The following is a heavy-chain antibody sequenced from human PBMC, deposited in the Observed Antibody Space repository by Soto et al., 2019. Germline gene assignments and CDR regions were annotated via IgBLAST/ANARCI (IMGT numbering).Heavy chain of an antibody. CDR1: GFTFSSYA. D-gene: IGHD3-10*01. CDR3: ARDGTMQVDYGMDV. V-gene: IGHV3-30-3*01. CDR2: ISYDGSNK. Sequence: QVQLVESGGGVVQPGRSLRLSCAASGFTFSSYAMHWVRQAPGKGLEWVAVISYDGSNKYYADSVKGRFTISRDNSKNTLYLQMNSLRAEDMAVYYCARDGTMQVDYGMDVWGQGTTVTVSS. J-gene: IGHJ6*02.